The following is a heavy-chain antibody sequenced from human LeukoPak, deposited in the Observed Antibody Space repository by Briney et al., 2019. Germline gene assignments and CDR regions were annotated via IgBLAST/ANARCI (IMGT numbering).Heavy chain of an antibody. Sequence: SETLSLTCAVYGGSFSGYYWSWIRQPPGKGLEWIGEINHSGSTNYNPSLKSRVTISVDTSKNQFSLKLSSVTAADTAVYYCASSAAGIGGEFDPWGQGTLVTVSS. J-gene: IGHJ5*02. CDR3: ASSAAGIGGEFDP. V-gene: IGHV4-34*01. CDR1: GGSFSGYY. D-gene: IGHD6-13*01. CDR2: INHSGST.